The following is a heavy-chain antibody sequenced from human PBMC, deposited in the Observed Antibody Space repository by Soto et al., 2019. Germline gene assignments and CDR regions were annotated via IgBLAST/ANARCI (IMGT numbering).Heavy chain of an antibody. CDR2: ISDSAVRT. J-gene: IGHJ6*02. CDR1: GFSFSSFA. CDR3: AKTMGVMIYAISVNVMAV. V-gene: IGHV3-23*01. D-gene: IGHD2-8*01. Sequence: EVQLLESGGGFIHPGGSLRLSCAASGFSFSSFAMNWVRQAPGKGLEWVSIISDSAVRTFYADSVKGRFTISRDNSKRTLYLQSNSLRAEDTAVYYCAKTMGVMIYAISVNVMAVWGQGTPVTVSS.